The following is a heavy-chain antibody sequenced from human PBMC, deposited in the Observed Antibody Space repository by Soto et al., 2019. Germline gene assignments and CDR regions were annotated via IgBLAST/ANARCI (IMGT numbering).Heavy chain of an antibody. CDR3: AREYCSSTSCYEGFGTYYYYYGMDV. D-gene: IGHD2-2*01. CDR1: GFTFSSYA. Sequence: GGSLRLSCAASGFTFSSYAMHWVRQAPGKGLEWVAVISYDGSNKYYADSVKGRFTISRDNSKNTLYLQMNSLRAEDTAVYYCAREYCSSTSCYEGFGTYYYYYGMDVWGQGTTVTVSS. V-gene: IGHV3-30-3*01. CDR2: ISYDGSNK. J-gene: IGHJ6*02.